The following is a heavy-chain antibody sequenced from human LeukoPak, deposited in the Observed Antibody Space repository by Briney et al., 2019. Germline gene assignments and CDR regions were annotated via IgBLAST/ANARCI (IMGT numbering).Heavy chain of an antibody. D-gene: IGHD5-18*01. CDR3: ARRRRIPRGHLDY. CDR1: GGSVSSGSYY. CDR2: IYYSGST. J-gene: IGHJ4*02. V-gene: IGHV4-61*01. Sequence: SETLSLTCTVSGGSVSSGSYYWSWIRQPPGKGLDWIGYIYYSGSTNYNPSLKSRVTISVDTSKNQFSLKLSSVTAADTAVYYCARRRRIPRGHLDYWGQGTLVTVSS.